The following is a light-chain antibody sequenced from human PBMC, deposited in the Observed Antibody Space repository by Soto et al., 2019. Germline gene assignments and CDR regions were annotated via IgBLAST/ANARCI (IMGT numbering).Light chain of an antibody. CDR3: QQYNDRPPWT. J-gene: IGKJ1*01. CDR2: GTT. Sequence: EIVMTQSPATLSVSPGGRATLSFRGSQSVSSNLAWYQQKPGQAPRLLIYGTTTRATGIPARFIGSGTGTEFTLTISSLQSEDFAVYFCQQYNDRPPWTFGQGTKVDI. CDR1: QSVSSN. V-gene: IGKV3-15*01.